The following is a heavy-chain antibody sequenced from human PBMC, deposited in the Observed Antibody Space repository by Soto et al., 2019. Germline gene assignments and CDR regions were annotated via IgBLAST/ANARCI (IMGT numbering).Heavy chain of an antibody. D-gene: IGHD3-10*01. J-gene: IGHJ4*02. V-gene: IGHV3-74*01. CDR1: GFTFSSFW. CDR3: AKRGVDTFGLSY. Sequence: EVQLVESGGGLVQPGGSLRLSCAVSGFTFSSFWMHWVRQAPGEGLVWVSRINTDGSSTSYADSVKGRFTISRDNAMYTLYLQMNSLRVEDTAMYYCAKRGVDTFGLSYWGQGTLVTVSS. CDR2: INTDGSST.